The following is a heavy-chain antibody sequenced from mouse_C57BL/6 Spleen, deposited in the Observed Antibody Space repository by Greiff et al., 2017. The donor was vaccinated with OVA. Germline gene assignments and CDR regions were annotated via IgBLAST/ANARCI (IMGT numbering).Heavy chain of an antibody. CDR3: TGPHPSYSNYGGFAY. V-gene: IGHV6-3*01. J-gene: IGHJ3*01. CDR1: GFTFSNYW. D-gene: IGHD2-5*01. Sequence: DVKLVESGGGLVQPGGSMKLSCVASGFTFSNYWMNWVRQSPEKGLEWVAQIRLKSDNYATHYAESVKGRFTISRDDSKSSVYLQMNNLRAEDTGIYYCTGPHPSYSNYGGFAYWGQGTLVTVSA. CDR2: IRLKSDNYAT.